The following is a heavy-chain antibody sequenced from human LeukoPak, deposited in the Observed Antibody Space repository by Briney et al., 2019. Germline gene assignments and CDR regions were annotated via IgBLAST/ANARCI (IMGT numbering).Heavy chain of an antibody. J-gene: IGHJ4*02. CDR2: INHSGST. Sequence: ASETLSLTCAVYGGSFSGYYWSWIRQPPGKGLEWIGEINHSGSTNYNPSLKSRVTISVDTSKNQFSLKLSSVTAADTAVYYCARLRYCSSTSCYTKFDYWGQETLVTVSS. CDR3: ARLRYCSSTSCYTKFDY. V-gene: IGHV4-34*01. CDR1: GGSFSGYY. D-gene: IGHD2-2*02.